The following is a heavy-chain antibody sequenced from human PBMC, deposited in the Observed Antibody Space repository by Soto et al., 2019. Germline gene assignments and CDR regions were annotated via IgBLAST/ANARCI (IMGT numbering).Heavy chain of an antibody. V-gene: IGHV3-23*01. CDR1: GFTFSSYA. CDR3: AKENGYSSSWFEFDY. D-gene: IGHD6-13*01. J-gene: IGHJ4*02. CDR2: ISGSGGST. Sequence: EVQLLESGGGLVQPGGSLRLSCAASGFTFSSYAMSWVRQAPGKGLEWVSAISGSGGSTYYADSVKGRFTISRANSKNTLYLQMDSLRAEDTAVYYCAKENGYSSSWFEFDYWGQGTLVTVSS.